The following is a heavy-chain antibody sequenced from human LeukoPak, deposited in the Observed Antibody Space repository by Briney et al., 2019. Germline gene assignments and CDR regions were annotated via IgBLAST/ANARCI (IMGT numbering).Heavy chain of an antibody. D-gene: IGHD3-10*01. V-gene: IGHV3-73*01. Sequence: GGSLRLSCAASGFTFSDATIYWVRQASGKGLEWLGHIRNKGNTYATAVAASVKGRFTIARLDSRNTAYLQMNSLKSEDTAVYYCSGWDGSYEYWGQGTLVTVSS. CDR2: IRNKGNTYAT. J-gene: IGHJ4*02. CDR1: GFTFSDAT. CDR3: SGWDGSYEY.